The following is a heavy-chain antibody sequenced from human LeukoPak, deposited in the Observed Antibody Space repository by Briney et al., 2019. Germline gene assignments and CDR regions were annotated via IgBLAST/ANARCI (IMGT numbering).Heavy chain of an antibody. D-gene: IGHD6-13*01. CDR1: GYTFTSYG. J-gene: IGHJ4*02. CDR3: ARVIRGVDGSWYVDY. V-gene: IGHV1-18*01. Sequence: ASVKVSCKASGYTFTSYGISWVRQAPGQGLEWMGWISAYNGNTNYAQKLQGRVTMTTDTSTSTADMELRSLRSDATAVYCCARVIRGVDGSWYVDYWGQGTLVTVSS. CDR2: ISAYNGNT.